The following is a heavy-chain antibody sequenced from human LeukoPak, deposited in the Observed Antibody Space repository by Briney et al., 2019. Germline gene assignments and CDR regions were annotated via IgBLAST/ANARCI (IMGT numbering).Heavy chain of an antibody. J-gene: IGHJ6*02. D-gene: IGHD2-21*02. CDR2: IDWDDDK. Sequence: SGPALVKPTQTLTLTCTFSGFSLTTSGFCVNWIRQVPGKALQWLARIDWDDDKKYNKSLRTRLSISMDTSKNQVVFRMTNMDPVDTGTYFCAREVTSMDVWGQGTTVIVSS. CDR1: GFSLTTSGFC. V-gene: IGHV2-70*11. CDR3: AREVTSMDV.